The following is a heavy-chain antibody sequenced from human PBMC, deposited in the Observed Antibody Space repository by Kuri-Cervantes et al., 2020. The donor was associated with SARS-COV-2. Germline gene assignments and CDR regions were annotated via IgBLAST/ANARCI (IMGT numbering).Heavy chain of an antibody. CDR2: ISGDGVST. Sequence: GGSLRLSCAVSGFTFDDDTMHWVRQSPGKGLERVSLISGDGVSTYYADSVKGRFTISRDNSKNSLYLQMNSLRTEDTALYYCAKVSYHDVWKGPQPLAYWGQGTLVTVSS. CDR1: GFTFDDDT. CDR3: AKVSYHDVWKGPQPLAY. D-gene: IGHD3-3*01. V-gene: IGHV3-43*02. J-gene: IGHJ4*02.